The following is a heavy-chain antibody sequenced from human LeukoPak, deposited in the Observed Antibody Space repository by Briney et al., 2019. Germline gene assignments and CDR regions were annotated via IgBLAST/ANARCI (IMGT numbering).Heavy chain of an antibody. CDR1: GYTFTSYD. Sequence: GASVKVSCKASGYTFTSYDINWVRQATGQGLEWMGWMNPNSGNTGYAQKFQGRVTITRNTSISTAYMELSSLRSEDTAVYCCASSRTNYCGGDCPYDAFDIWGQGTMVTVSS. V-gene: IGHV1-8*03. J-gene: IGHJ3*02. CDR3: ASSRTNYCGGDCPYDAFDI. CDR2: MNPNSGNT. D-gene: IGHD2-21*01.